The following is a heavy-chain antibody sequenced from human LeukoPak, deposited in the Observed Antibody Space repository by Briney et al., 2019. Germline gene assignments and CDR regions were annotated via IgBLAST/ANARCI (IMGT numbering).Heavy chain of an antibody. V-gene: IGHV4-59*01. CDR1: GVSISSYY. CDR3: ARGGDYEEDAFDI. D-gene: IGHD4-17*01. J-gene: IGHJ3*02. Sequence: PSETLSLTCTVSGVSISSYYWSWIRQPSGKGLEWIGYIYYSGSTNYNPSLKSRVTISVDTSKNQFSLKLSSVTAADTAVYYCARGGDYEEDAFDIWGQGTMVTVSS. CDR2: IYYSGST.